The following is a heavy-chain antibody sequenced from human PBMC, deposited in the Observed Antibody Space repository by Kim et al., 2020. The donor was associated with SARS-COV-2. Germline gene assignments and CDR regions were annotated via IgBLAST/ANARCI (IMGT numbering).Heavy chain of an antibody. Sequence: GGSLRLSCAASGFTFSNAWMSWVRQAPGKGLEWVGRIKSKTDGGTTDYAAPVKGRFTISRDDSKKTLYLQMNSLKTEDTAVYYCTTEYCGGDCYSGRNYYYGMDVWGQGTTVTVSS. CDR3: TTEYCGGDCYSGRNYYYGMDV. D-gene: IGHD2-21*02. J-gene: IGHJ6*02. CDR1: GFTFSNAW. CDR2: IKSKTDGGTT. V-gene: IGHV3-15*01.